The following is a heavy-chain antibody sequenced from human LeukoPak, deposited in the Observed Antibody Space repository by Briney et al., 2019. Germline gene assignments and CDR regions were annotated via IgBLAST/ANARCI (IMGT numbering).Heavy chain of an antibody. D-gene: IGHD3-22*01. Sequence: PSETLSLTCAVYGGSFSGYYWSWIRQPPGKGLEWIGEINHSGSTNYNPSLKSRVTISVDTSKNQFSLKLSSVTAADTAVYYCVRGVTYYYDRSAYYPYAEYFQHWGQGSLVTVSS. CDR1: GGSFSGYY. CDR2: INHSGST. CDR3: VRGVTYYYDRSAYYPYAEYFQH. V-gene: IGHV4-34*01. J-gene: IGHJ1*01.